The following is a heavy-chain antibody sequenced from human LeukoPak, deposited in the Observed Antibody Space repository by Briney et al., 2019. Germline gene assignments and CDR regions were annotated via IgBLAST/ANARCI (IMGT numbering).Heavy chain of an antibody. Sequence: SETLSLTCTVSGGSISSYYWSWIRQPAGKGLEWIGRIYTSGSTNYNPSLKRRVTISVDTSKNQFSLKLSSVTAADTAVYYCARERLVVVVPAANLNWFDPWGQGTLVTVSS. D-gene: IGHD2-2*01. CDR3: ARERLVVVVPAANLNWFDP. J-gene: IGHJ5*02. V-gene: IGHV4-4*07. CDR2: IYTSGST. CDR1: GGSISSYY.